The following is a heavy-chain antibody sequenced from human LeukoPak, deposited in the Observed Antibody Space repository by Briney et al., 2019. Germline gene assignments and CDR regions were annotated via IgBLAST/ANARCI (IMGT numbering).Heavy chain of an antibody. D-gene: IGHD3-22*01. Sequence: SQTLSLTCTVSGDSISSGDYYWSWIRQPAGKGLEWIGRTSSSGSTNYNPSLKSRVTISVDTSKNQFSLKLSSVTAADTAVYFCARGPYSYDSSGAFDIWGQVIMVTVSS. V-gene: IGHV4-61*02. J-gene: IGHJ3*02. CDR3: ARGPYSYDSSGAFDI. CDR2: TSSSGST. CDR1: GDSISSGDYY.